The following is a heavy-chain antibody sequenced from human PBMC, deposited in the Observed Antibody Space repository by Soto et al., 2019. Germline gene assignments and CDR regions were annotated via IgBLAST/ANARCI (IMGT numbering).Heavy chain of an antibody. J-gene: IGHJ4*02. CDR3: ARGDPNVRSAHYFFDS. V-gene: IGHV1-2*04. CDR2: LNVDSGDT. Sequence: VQLVQSGAEVKKPGASVKVSCKASGYTFTDYYVHWVRQAPGHGLEWMGWLNVDSGDTKYAQKFQGWVTMTRDTSIGTAYMELNGLKSDDTAVYYCARGDPNVRSAHYFFDSWGQGTLVTVSS. D-gene: IGHD3-10*01. CDR1: GYTFTDYY.